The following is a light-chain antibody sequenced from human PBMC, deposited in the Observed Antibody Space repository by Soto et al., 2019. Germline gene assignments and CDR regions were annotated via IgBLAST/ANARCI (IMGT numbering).Light chain of an antibody. J-gene: IGKJ3*01. Sequence: EIVLTQSPGTLSLSPGERATLSCRASQSVSNYLVWYRQRPGQAPRLLIHGASIRATGIPGRFSGSGSGTDFTFTISRLEPEDFAVYYCQHYSTSAFTFGPGTKVDIK. CDR1: QSVSNY. CDR2: GAS. V-gene: IGKV3-20*01. CDR3: QHYSTSAFT.